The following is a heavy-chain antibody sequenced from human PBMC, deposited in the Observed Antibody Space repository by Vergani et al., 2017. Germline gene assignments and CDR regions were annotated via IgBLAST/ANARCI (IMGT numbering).Heavy chain of an antibody. J-gene: IGHJ4*02. CDR3: AREGFYDYVXGSYRLRGGYYFDY. Sequence: VQLVQSGAEVKKPGASVKVSCKASGYTFTSYAMHWVRQAPGQRLEWMGWINAGNGNTKYSQKFQGRVTITRDTSASTAYMELSSLRSEDTAVYYCAREGFYDYVXGSYRLRGGYYFDYWGQGTLVTVSS. CDR1: GYTFTSYA. CDR2: INAGNGNT. D-gene: IGHD3-16*02. V-gene: IGHV1-3*01.